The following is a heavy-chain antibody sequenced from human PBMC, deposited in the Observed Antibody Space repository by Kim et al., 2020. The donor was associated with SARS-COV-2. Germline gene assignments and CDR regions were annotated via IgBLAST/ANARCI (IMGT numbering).Heavy chain of an antibody. CDR2: ISARSTYI. Sequence: GGSLRLSCAASGFTFSGYTMNWVRLAPGKGLEWVSSISARSTYIYYAASVRGRFTISRDNAKNSLYLQMNSLRAEDTAVYYCARDKAEWLLYGYGMVVWGQGTTVTVSS. CDR3: ARDKAEWLLYGYGMVV. CDR1: GFTFSGYT. D-gene: IGHD3-3*01. V-gene: IGHV3-21*01. J-gene: IGHJ6*02.